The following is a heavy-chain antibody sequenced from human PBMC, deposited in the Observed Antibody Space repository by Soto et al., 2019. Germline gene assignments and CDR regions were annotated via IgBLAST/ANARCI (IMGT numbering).Heavy chain of an antibody. J-gene: IGHJ5*02. CDR2: ITVAGDNM. CDR3: ANVMILRFSEWSTLDDR. Sequence: PGVSLRLSCAASGFTFDKYAFAWVRQAPEKGLEWVSAITVAGDNMFYTDSVKGRFTISRDNSKNTVYLQMNSLRVEDTAIYYCANVMILRFSEWSTLDDRLGQGTLVTVSS. CDR1: GFTFDKYA. V-gene: IGHV3-23*01. D-gene: IGHD3-3*01.